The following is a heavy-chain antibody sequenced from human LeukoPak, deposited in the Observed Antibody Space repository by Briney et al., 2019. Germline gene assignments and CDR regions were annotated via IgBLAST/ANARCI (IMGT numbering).Heavy chain of an antibody. CDR3: ASLRGKGSNWFDP. D-gene: IGHD1-26*01. Sequence: VASVKVSCKASGGTFSSYAISWVRQAPGQGLEWMGWINTNTGNPTYAQGFTGRFVFSLDTSVSTAYLQISSLKAEDTAVYYCASLRGKGSNWFDPWGQGTLVTVSS. CDR2: INTNTGNP. V-gene: IGHV7-4-1*02. J-gene: IGHJ5*02. CDR1: GGTFSSYA.